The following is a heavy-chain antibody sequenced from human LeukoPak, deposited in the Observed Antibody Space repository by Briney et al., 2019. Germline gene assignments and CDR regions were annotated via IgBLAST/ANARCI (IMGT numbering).Heavy chain of an antibody. D-gene: IGHD4-17*01. Sequence: PGGSLRLSCAASGFTFSSYAMSWVRQAPGKGLEWVSGISGSGGSTYYADSVKGRFTISRDNSKDTLYLQMNSLKTEDTAVYYCTTDPGHDSGNYWGQGALVTVSS. CDR3: TTDPGHDSGNY. J-gene: IGHJ4*02. V-gene: IGHV3-23*01. CDR2: ISGSGGST. CDR1: GFTFSSYA.